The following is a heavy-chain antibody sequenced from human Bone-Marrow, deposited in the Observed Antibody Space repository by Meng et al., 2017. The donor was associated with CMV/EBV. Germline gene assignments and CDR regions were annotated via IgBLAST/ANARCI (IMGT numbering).Heavy chain of an antibody. Sequence: ASVKVSCKASGYTFTGYYMHWVRQAPGQGLEWMGWINPNSGGTNYAQKFQGRVTMTRDTSISTAYMELSRLRSDDTAVYYCARVWGIAVAGTGYWGERTLVTVSS. J-gene: IGHJ4*02. CDR1: GYTFTGYY. V-gene: IGHV1-2*02. CDR3: ARVWGIAVAGTGY. D-gene: IGHD6-19*01. CDR2: INPNSGGT.